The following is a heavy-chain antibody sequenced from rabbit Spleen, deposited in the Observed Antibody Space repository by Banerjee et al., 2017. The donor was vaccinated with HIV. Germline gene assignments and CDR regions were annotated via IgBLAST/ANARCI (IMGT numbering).Heavy chain of an antibody. Sequence: QEQLEESGGDLVKPEGSLTLTCTASGFSFNSYWISWVRQAPGKGLEWIGCIYSGGIRYATWAKGRFTISKASSTTVTLQLNSLTAADTATYFCARDGSARGADLDLWGPGTLVTVS. CDR1: GFSFNSYW. D-gene: IGHD4-1*01. J-gene: IGHJ4*01. V-gene: IGHV1S45*01. CDR2: IYSGGI. CDR3: ARDGSARGADLDL.